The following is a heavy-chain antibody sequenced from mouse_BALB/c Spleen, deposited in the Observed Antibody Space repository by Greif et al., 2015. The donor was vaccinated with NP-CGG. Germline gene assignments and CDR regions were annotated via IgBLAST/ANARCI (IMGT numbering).Heavy chain of an antibody. CDR1: GFAFSSYD. Sequence: EVQLVESGGGLVKPGGSLKLSCAASGFAFSSYDMSWVRQTPVKRLEWVAYICRGGGSTYYPDTVKGRFTVSRDNAKNALYLQMSCLKSEDTTMYYCATGTFAYWDQGALVTVSA. CDR3: ATGTFAY. D-gene: IGHD4-1*01. CDR2: ICRGGGST. J-gene: IGHJ3*01. V-gene: IGHV5-12-1*01.